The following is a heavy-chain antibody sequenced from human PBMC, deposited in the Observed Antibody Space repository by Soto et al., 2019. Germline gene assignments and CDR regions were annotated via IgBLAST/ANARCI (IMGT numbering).Heavy chain of an antibody. CDR2: ISAYNGNT. D-gene: IGHD5-12*01. CDR3: ARVVATLAGPYGKDV. J-gene: IGHJ6*02. V-gene: IGHV1-18*03. CDR1: GYTFTSYV. Sequence: QVRLVQSGAEVKKPGASVKVSCRASGYTFTSYVISWVRQAPGQGLEWMGWISAYNGNTNFAQKLQGRVTMTTDTSTRTPSMELCTLRSDNVAVYYCARVVATLAGPYGKDVWGQGTTVTVSS.